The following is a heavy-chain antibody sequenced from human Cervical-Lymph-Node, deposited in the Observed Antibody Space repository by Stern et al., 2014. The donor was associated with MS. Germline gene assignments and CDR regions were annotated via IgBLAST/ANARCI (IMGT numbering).Heavy chain of an antibody. CDR3: ARSSSPSPYYYYGMDV. CDR1: GFTFSSYG. D-gene: IGHD6-13*01. V-gene: IGHV3-33*01. Sequence: DQLVESGGGVVQPGRSLRLSCAASGFTFSSYGMHWVRQAPGKGLEWVAVIWYDGSNKYYADSVKGRFTISRDKSKNTLYLQMNSLRAEDTAVYYCARSSSPSPYYYYGMDVWGQGTTVTVSS. CDR2: IWYDGSNK. J-gene: IGHJ6*02.